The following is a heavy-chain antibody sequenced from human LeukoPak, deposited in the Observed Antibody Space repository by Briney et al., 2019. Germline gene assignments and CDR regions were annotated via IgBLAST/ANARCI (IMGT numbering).Heavy chain of an antibody. V-gene: IGHV3-74*01. Sequence: GGSLTLSCPASGFPLSNYWMHWVRQAPGKGRVWVSRINMDGSSISYADSVKGRFTTSRHNAKNTVYLQMNSLRVEDTAVYYCARDRIVGTSFDFWGQGILVTVSS. CDR1: GFPLSNYW. D-gene: IGHD1-26*01. CDR2: INMDGSSI. J-gene: IGHJ4*02. CDR3: ARDRIVGTSFDF.